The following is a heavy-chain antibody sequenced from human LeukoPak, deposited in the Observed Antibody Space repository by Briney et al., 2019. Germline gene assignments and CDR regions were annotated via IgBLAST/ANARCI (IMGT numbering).Heavy chain of an antibody. CDR2: IKQGGSEK. CDR1: GFTFSSYW. V-gene: IGHV3-7*01. CDR3: VREARESGGFDY. J-gene: IGHJ4*02. D-gene: IGHD5-24*01. Sequence: QPGGSLRLSCAGSGFTFSSYWMTWVRQAPGKGLEWVANIKQGGSEKYYVDSVKGRFTISRDNAKNSLYLQMNSLRAEDTAVYYCVREARESGGFDYWGQGTLVTVSS.